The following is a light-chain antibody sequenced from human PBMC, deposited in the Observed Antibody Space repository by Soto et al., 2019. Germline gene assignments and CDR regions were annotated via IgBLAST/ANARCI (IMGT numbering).Light chain of an antibody. V-gene: IGLV1-40*01. CDR3: QSYDSSLRGYEV. J-gene: IGLJ3*02. CDR2: GNI. Sequence: QSVLTQPPSVSGAPGQRVTISCTGSSSNIGAGYDVHWYQQLPGAAPKLLIFGNINRPSGVPDRCSGSKSGTSASLAITGLQAEDEADYYCQSYDSSLRGYEVFGGGTKLTVL. CDR1: SSNIGAGYD.